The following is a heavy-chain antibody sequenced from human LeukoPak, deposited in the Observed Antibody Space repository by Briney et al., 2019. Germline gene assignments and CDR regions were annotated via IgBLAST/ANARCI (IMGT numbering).Heavy chain of an antibody. CDR1: GYTFTSYD. CDR3: ARGRRYSYGEPAYYYYMDV. Sequence: ASVKVSCKASGYTFTSYDINWVRQATGQGLEWMGWMNPNSGNTGYAQKFQGRVTMTRNTSISTAYMELSSLRSEDTAVYYCARGRRYSYGEPAYYYYMDVWGKGTTVTVPS. D-gene: IGHD5-18*01. V-gene: IGHV1-8*01. J-gene: IGHJ6*03. CDR2: MNPNSGNT.